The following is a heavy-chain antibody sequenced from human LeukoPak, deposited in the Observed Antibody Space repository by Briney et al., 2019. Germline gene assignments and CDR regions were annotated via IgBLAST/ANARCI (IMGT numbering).Heavy chain of an antibody. Sequence: PGGSLRLSCVASGFTFRSYWMSWVRQAPGKGLEWVATIKQDGSEKYYVDSVKGRFTTSRDIAQNSLYLQMNSLRAEDTAVYFCARDAGYDFCTGYYDFWGQGTLVTVSS. V-gene: IGHV3-7*05. CDR3: ARDAGYDFCTGYYDF. D-gene: IGHD3-3*01. CDR2: IKQDGSEK. J-gene: IGHJ4*02. CDR1: GFTFRSYW.